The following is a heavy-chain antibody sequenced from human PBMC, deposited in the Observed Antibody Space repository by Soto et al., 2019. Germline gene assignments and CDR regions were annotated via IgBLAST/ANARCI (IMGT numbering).Heavy chain of an antibody. CDR1: GYTFSSNG. J-gene: IGHJ6*02. D-gene: IGHD4-17*01. Sequence: ASVKVSCKASGYTFSSNGISWVRQAPGQGLEWMGSISPSNGDTNYAQKLQGRLTMTTDASTSTAYMELRSLRSDDTAVYYCARDVRSHDYGHYYYGMDVWGQGTTVTVSS. CDR3: ARDVRSHDYGHYYYGMDV. CDR2: ISPSNGDT. V-gene: IGHV1-18*04.